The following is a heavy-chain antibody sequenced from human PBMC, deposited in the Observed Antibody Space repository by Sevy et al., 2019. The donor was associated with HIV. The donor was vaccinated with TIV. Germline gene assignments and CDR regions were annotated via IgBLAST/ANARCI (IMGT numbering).Heavy chain of an antibody. CDR3: AKSSSAMIVVAPFDY. V-gene: IGHV3-21*01. CDR1: GFTFSSYS. D-gene: IGHD3-22*01. Sequence: GGSLRLSCAASGFTFSSYSMNWVRQAPGKGLEWVSSISSSSYIYYADSVKGRFTISRDNAKNSLYLQMNSLRAEDTAVYYCAKSSSAMIVVAPFDYWGQGTLVTVSS. J-gene: IGHJ4*02. CDR2: ISSSSYI.